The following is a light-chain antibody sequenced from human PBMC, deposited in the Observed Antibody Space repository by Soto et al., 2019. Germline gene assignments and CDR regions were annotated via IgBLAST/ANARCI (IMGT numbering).Light chain of an antibody. V-gene: IGKV1-39*01. CDR2: AAS. J-gene: IGKJ1*01. CDR1: QSISSY. Sequence: DIQMTQSPSSLSASVGDRVTITCRASQSISSYLNWYQQKPGKAPKLLIYAASSLQSRVPSRFSGSRSGTDYTLNISSLQPEDFATYYVQHSYSTPWTIGQGTKVEIK. CDR3: QHSYSTPWT.